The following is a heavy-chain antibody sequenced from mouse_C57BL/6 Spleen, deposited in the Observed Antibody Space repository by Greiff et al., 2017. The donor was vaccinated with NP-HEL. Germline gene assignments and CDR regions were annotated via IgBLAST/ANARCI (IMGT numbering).Heavy chain of an antibody. CDR1: GYAFTNYL. D-gene: IGHD1-1*01. V-gene: IGHV1-54*01. J-gene: IGHJ4*01. CDR2: INPGSGGT. Sequence: VQLQQSGAELVRPGTSVKVSCKASGYAFTNYLIEWVKQRPGQGLEWIGVINPGSGGTNYNEKFKGKATLTADKSSSTAYMQLSSLTSEDSAVYFCASVITTVDAMDYWGQGTSVTVSS. CDR3: ASVITTVDAMDY.